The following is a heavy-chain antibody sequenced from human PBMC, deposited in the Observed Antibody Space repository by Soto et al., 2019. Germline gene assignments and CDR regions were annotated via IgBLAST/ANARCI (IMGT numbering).Heavy chain of an antibody. Sequence: ASVKVSCKASGYTFTSYDINWVRQATGQGLEWMGWMNPNSGNTGYAQKFQGRVTLTTETSTSTVYMELRSLRSDDTAVYYSAGDQSLDRTYYYGIDVGGQGTTVTVPS. CDR2: MNPNSGNT. CDR3: AGDQSLDRTYYYGIDV. D-gene: IGHD3-16*01. V-gene: IGHV1-8*01. CDR1: GYTFTSYD. J-gene: IGHJ6*02.